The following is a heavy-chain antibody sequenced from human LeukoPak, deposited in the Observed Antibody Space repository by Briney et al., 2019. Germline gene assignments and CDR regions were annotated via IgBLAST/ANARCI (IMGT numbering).Heavy chain of an antibody. CDR1: GGSISSYY. V-gene: IGHV4-59*01. J-gene: IGHJ4*02. CDR2: IYYSGST. D-gene: IGHD4-17*01. Sequence: PSETLSLTCTVSGGSISSYYWSWIRQPPGKGLEWIGYIYYSGSTNYNPPLKSRVTISVDTSKNQFSLKLSSVTAADTAVYYCARGPTHFDYWGQGTLVTVSS. CDR3: ARGPTHFDY.